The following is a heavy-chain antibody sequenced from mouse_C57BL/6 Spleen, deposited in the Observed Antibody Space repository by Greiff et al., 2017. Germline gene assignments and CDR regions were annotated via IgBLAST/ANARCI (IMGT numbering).Heavy chain of an antibody. CDR3: ARWDYYGSSYPSYWYFDV. J-gene: IGHJ1*03. V-gene: IGHV1-55*01. Sequence: VQLPQPAAELVNPGASVKLSCKASGYTFTSYWITWVKQRPAQGGGWIGDIYPGSGRTNYNEKFKSKATLTVDTSSSTAYMQLSSLTSEDSAVYYCARWDYYGSSYPSYWYFDVWGTGTTVTVSS. CDR2: IYPGSGRT. D-gene: IGHD1-1*01. CDR1: GYTFTSYW.